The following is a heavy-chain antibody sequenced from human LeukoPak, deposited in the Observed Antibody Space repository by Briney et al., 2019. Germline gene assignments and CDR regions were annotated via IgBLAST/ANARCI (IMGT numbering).Heavy chain of an antibody. Sequence: PGGSLRLSCAASGFTFSSYWMHWVRQAPGKGLVWVSCIKSDGSSTTYADSVKGRFTISRDNTKNKLHLQMNSLRAEDTAVYYCARDSSSWYYDCWGQGTLVTVSS. CDR3: ARDSSSWYYDC. D-gene: IGHD6-13*01. V-gene: IGHV3-74*03. J-gene: IGHJ4*02. CDR2: IKSDGSST. CDR1: GFTFSSYW.